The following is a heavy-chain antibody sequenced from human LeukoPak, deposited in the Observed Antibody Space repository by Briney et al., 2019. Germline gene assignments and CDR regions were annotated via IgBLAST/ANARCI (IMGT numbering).Heavy chain of an antibody. CDR3: ARDWGSDEKCGMDV. J-gene: IGHJ6*04. CDR2: FYTSGST. D-gene: IGHD3-16*01. Sequence: SETLSLTCTVSGGSISCYYWSWIRQPAGKGQEWIGRFYTSGSTNYSPSLKSRVTMSVDTSKNQFSLKLSSVTAADTAVYYCARDWGSDEKCGMDVWGEGTTVTVSS. CDR1: GGSISCYY. V-gene: IGHV4-4*07.